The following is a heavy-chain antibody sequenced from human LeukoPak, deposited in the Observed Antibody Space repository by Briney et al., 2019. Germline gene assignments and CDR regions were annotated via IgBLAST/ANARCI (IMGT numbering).Heavy chain of an antibody. CDR3: ATTFLYDSSGYRLDY. D-gene: IGHD3-22*01. CDR1: GGSISSYY. CDR2: IYYSGST. J-gene: IGHJ4*02. Sequence: PPETLSLTCTVSGGSISSYYWSWIRQPPGKGLEWIGYIYYSGSTNYNPSLKSRVTISVDTSKNQFSLKLSSVTAADTAVYYCATTFLYDSSGYRLDYWGQGTLVTVSS. V-gene: IGHV4-59*01.